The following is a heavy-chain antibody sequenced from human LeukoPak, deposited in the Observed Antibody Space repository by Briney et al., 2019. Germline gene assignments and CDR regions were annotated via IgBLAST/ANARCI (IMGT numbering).Heavy chain of an antibody. D-gene: IGHD6-19*01. J-gene: IGHJ6*02. Sequence: ASVKVSCKASVYTFTSYGISWVRHAPGQGLEWMGCISAYNGNTNYAQKLQGRVTMTTDTSTSTAYMELRSLRSDDTAVYYCARLDGGGSGWYRFGLDYYYGMDVWGQGTTVTVSS. CDR3: ARLDGGGSGWYRFGLDYYYGMDV. V-gene: IGHV1-18*01. CDR2: ISAYNGNT. CDR1: VYTFTSYG.